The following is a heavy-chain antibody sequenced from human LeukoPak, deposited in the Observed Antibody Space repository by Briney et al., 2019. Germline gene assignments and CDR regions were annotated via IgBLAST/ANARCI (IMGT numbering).Heavy chain of an antibody. Sequence: GGSLRLSCAGSGFGFSDFYINWIRHSPGKGLEWLAYISPDGSYTTYGDSVKGRFVISRDNAKNSVSLQMNSLRVEDTAVYFCASDQVSGVFDYWGQGARVTVS. D-gene: IGHD5/OR15-5a*01. CDR3: ASDQVSGVFDY. V-gene: IGHV3-11*05. J-gene: IGHJ4*02. CDR2: ISPDGSYT. CDR1: GFGFSDFY.